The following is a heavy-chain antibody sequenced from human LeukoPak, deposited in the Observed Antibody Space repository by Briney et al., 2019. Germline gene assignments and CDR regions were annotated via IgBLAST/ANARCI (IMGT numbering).Heavy chain of an antibody. CDR3: ARGLPVYDYVWGSYRYPTLDDY. CDR2: INPNSGGT. V-gene: IGHV1-2*02. D-gene: IGHD3-16*02. CDR1: GYTFTGYY. J-gene: IGHJ4*02. Sequence: ASVKVSCKASGYTFTGYYMHWVRQAPGQGLEWMGWINPNSGGTNYAQKFQGRVTMTRDTSISTANMELSNLRSDDTAVYYCARGLPVYDYVWGSYRYPTLDDYWGQGTLVTVSS.